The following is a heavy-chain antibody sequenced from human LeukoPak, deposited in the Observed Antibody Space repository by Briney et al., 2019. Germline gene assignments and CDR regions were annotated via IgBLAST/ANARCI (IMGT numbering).Heavy chain of an antibody. J-gene: IGHJ4*02. D-gene: IGHD4-17*01. CDR3: ARAAPYGENFDY. CDR2: IIPIFGTA. CDR1: GGTFSSYA. Sequence: ASVKVSCTASGGTFSSYAISWVRQAPGQGLEWMGGIIPIFGTANYAQKFQGRVTITADESTSTAYMELSSLRSEDTAVYYCARAAPYGENFDYWGQGTLVTVSS. V-gene: IGHV1-69*13.